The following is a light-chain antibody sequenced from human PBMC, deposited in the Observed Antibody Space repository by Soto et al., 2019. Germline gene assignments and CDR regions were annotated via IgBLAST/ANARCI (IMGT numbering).Light chain of an antibody. CDR1: QSVPGKY. Sequence: EIVLTQSPGTLSLSPGERATLSCRASQSVPGKYLAWFQQKPGQAPRLLIYAASSRAPAVPDRFSGSGSGTDFSLTISRLEPEDFAIYYCHQYMSPPWTFGQGTKVE. V-gene: IGKV3-20*01. J-gene: IGKJ1*01. CDR2: AAS. CDR3: HQYMSPPWT.